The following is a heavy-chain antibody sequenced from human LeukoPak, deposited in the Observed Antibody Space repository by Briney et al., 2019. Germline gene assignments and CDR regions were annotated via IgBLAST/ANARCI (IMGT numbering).Heavy chain of an antibody. V-gene: IGHV4-39*07. D-gene: IGHD3/OR15-3a*01. CDR2: IYYSEST. J-gene: IGHJ4*02. CDR3: ARVGTLASYYFDY. Sequence: SGTLSLTCTVSGGSISSSSYYWGWIRQPPGKGLEWIGSIYYSESTYYNPSLKSRVTISVDTSKNQFSLKLSSVTAADTAVYYCARVGTLASYYFDYWGQGTLVTVSS. CDR1: GGSISSSSYY.